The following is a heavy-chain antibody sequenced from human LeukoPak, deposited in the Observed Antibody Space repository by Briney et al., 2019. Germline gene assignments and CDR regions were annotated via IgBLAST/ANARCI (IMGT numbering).Heavy chain of an antibody. Sequence: ASVKVSCKSSGYTLTDYYLHWVRQAPGQGLEWMGLINPRTGETNYARKFQGRVTMTRDTSISTAYMDLSRLTSDDTAVYYCARGDGYKQGEWGQGSLVTVSS. CDR3: ARGDGYKQGE. D-gene: IGHD5-24*01. J-gene: IGHJ4*02. V-gene: IGHV1-2*02. CDR1: GYTLTDYY. CDR2: INPRTGET.